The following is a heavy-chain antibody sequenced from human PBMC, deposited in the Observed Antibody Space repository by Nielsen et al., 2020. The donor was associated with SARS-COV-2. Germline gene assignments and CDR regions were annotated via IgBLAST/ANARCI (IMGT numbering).Heavy chain of an antibody. Sequence: RQAPGKGLEWIGEINHSGSTNYNPSLKSRVTISVDTSKNQFSLKLSSVTAADTAVYYCARNLLASITIFGVVSHYGMDVWGQGTTVTVSS. J-gene: IGHJ6*02. V-gene: IGHV4-34*01. CDR2: INHSGST. CDR3: ARNLLASITIFGVVSHYGMDV. D-gene: IGHD3-3*01.